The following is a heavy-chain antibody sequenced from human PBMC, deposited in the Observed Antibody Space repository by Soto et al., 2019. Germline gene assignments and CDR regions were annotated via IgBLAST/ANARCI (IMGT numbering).Heavy chain of an antibody. J-gene: IGHJ4*02. V-gene: IGHV4-39*01. Sequence: SETLSLTCTVSGVSISDTSYYWGWIRQPPGKGLDWIGTIYFNGNTFYNPSLKSRLTISVDTSSNQFSLRLTSVTAADTAAYYCARQGSYWGQGTLVTVSS. CDR1: GVSISDTSYY. CDR3: ARQGSY. CDR2: IYFNGNT.